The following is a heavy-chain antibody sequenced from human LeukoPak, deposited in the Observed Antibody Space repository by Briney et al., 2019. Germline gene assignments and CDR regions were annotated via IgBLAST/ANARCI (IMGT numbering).Heavy chain of an antibody. V-gene: IGHV3-23*01. Sequence: GGSLRLSCAASGFTFSSYAMRWVRQAPGKGLEWVAAISCSGGDTYFADSVKGRFSISRDHSKDTLFLQMDSLNAGATGVYFCGEGSTPLGFLDYWGQGTLVTVSS. CDR1: GFTFSSYA. CDR2: ISCSGGDT. D-gene: IGHD6-13*01. CDR3: GEGSTPLGFLDY. J-gene: IGHJ4*02.